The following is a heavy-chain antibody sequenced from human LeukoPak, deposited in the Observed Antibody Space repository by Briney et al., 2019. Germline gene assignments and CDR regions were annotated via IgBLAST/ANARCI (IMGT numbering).Heavy chain of an antibody. V-gene: IGHV3-48*03. CDR1: GFTFSSYE. D-gene: IGHD3-10*01. CDR2: ISSSGSTI. J-gene: IGHJ4*02. Sequence: GGSLRLSCAASGFTFSSYEMNWVRQAPGKGLEWVSYISSSGSTIYYADSVKGRFTISRDNAKDSLYLQMNSLRAEDTAVYYCARDGYYGSGSYDYWGQGTLVTVSS. CDR3: ARDGYYGSGSYDY.